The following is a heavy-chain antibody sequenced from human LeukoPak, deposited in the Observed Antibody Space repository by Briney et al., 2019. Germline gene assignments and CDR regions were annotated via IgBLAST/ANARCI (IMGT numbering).Heavy chain of an antibody. D-gene: IGHD3-22*01. V-gene: IGHV3-23*01. CDR2: ISSTGGTT. CDR3: AKSGGSSGKALGY. Sequence: GGTLRLSCAASGITFSSYGMSWVRQAPGKGLEWVSSISSTGGTTYYADSVKGRFTISRDNSKNTLYLQMNSLRAEDTAVYYCAKSGGSSGKALGYWGQGTLVTVSS. J-gene: IGHJ4*02. CDR1: GITFSSYG.